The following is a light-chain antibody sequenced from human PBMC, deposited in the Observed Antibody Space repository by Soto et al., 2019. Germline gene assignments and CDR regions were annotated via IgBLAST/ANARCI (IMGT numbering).Light chain of an antibody. CDR1: QSVTNY. CDR3: QQRSNWYT. J-gene: IGKJ2*01. CDR2: HAS. Sequence: DIVLTQSPATLSLSPGQRATLSCRTSQSVTNYLAWYQQKPGQAPRLLIYHASNRATGIPARFSGSGSGTDFTLTISSLEPEDSAVYYCQQRSNWYTFGQGTKLEIK. V-gene: IGKV3-11*01.